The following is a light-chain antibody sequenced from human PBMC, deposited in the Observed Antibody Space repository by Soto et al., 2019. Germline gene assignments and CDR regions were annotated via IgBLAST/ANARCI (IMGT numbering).Light chain of an antibody. CDR2: DNG. CDR3: GTWDSSLKAWL. V-gene: IGLV1-51*01. Sequence: QSVLTQPPSVSAAPGQKVTISCSGSSSNIGRNFVSWYQQLPGTGPKLLIYDNGKRPSGTPERFSGSKSGMSATLAITGLQTGDEADYYWGTWDSSLKAWLFGAGTKLTVL. J-gene: IGLJ3*02. CDR1: SSNIGRNF.